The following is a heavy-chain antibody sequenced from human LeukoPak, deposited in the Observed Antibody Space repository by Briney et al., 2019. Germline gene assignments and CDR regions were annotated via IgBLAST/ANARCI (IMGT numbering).Heavy chain of an antibody. J-gene: IGHJ4*02. CDR2: FDPEDGET. CDR1: GYTLTELS. CDR3: ATGNDYYDSRGFDY. V-gene: IGHV1-24*01. D-gene: IGHD3-22*01. Sequence: ASVTVSCTVSGYTLTELSMHWVRQAPGKGLEWMGGFDPEDGETIYAQKFQGRVTMTEDTSTDTAYMELSSLRSEDTAVYYCATGNDYYDSRGFDYWGQGTLGTVSS.